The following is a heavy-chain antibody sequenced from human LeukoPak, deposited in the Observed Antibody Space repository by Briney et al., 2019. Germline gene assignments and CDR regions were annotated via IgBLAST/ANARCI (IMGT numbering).Heavy chain of an antibody. V-gene: IGHV4-61*02. CDR3: ARDQEGIAAPGTR. Sequence: SETLSLTRTVSGGSISSGSYYWSWIRQPAGKGLEWIGRIYTSGSTTYNPSLRSRVTISLDTSKNHFSLKLSSVTAADTAVYYCARDQEGIAAPGTRWGQGTLVTVSS. CDR1: GGSISSGSYY. J-gene: IGHJ4*02. D-gene: IGHD6-13*01. CDR2: IYTSGST.